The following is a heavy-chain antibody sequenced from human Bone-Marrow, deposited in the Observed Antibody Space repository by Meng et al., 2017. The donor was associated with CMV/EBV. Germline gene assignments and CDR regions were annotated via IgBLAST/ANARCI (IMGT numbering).Heavy chain of an antibody. Sequence: GESLKISCAASRFTFSSCAMHWVRQAPGKGLEWVAVISYDGSDKYYADSVKGRFTISRDNSKNTLYLQMNSLRAEDTAVYYCARDQGAPRLKVRRDYYGMDVWGQGTTVTVSS. CDR1: RFTFSSCA. CDR2: ISYDGSDK. CDR3: ARDQGAPRLKVRRDYYGMDV. V-gene: IGHV3-30-3*01. D-gene: IGHD6-6*01. J-gene: IGHJ6*02.